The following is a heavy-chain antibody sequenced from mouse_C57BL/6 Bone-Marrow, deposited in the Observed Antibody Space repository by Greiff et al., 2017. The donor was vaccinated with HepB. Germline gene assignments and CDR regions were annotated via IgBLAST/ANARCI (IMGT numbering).Heavy chain of an antibody. J-gene: IGHJ2*01. CDR1: GFTFSDYY. V-gene: IGHV5-16*01. CDR3: ARDRTGYCDY. Sequence: EVMLVESEGGLVQPGSSMKLSCTASGFTFSDYYMAWVRQVPEKGLEWVANINYDGSSTYYLDSLKSRFIISRDNAKNILYLQMSSLKSEDTATYYCARDRTGYCDYWGQGTTLTVSS. CDR2: INYDGSST.